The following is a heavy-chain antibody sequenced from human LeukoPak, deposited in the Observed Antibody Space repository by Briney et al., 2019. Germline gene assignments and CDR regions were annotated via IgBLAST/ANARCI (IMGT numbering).Heavy chain of an antibody. CDR1: GGSISSGGYY. Sequence: SQTLSLTCTVSGGSISSGGYYWSWIRQHPGKGLEWIGYIYYSGSTYYNPSLKSRVAISVDTSKNQFSLKLSSVTAADTAVCYCARGPYAYVWGSYRYNYFDYWGQGTLVTVSS. CDR2: IYYSGST. D-gene: IGHD3-16*02. CDR3: ARGPYAYVWGSYRYNYFDY. V-gene: IGHV4-31*03. J-gene: IGHJ4*02.